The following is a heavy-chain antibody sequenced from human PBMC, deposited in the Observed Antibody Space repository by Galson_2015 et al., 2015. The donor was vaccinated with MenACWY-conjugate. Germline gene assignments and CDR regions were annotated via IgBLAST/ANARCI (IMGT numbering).Heavy chain of an antibody. CDR1: GFIFNKFS. V-gene: IGHV3-23*01. CDR3: AKGPLYDSSGSDSDYFDY. CDR2: TSGSGGVT. J-gene: IGHJ4*01. Sequence: SLRLSCAASGFIFNKFSLTWIRQAPGKGLEWVAATSGSGGVTYHAASVKGRFTISRDNSKNTLYLHMNSLKAEDTARYFCAKGPLYDSSGSDSDYFDYWGQGTLVTVSS. D-gene: IGHD3-22*01.